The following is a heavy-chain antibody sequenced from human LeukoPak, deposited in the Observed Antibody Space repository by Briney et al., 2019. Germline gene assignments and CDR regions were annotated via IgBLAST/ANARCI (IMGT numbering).Heavy chain of an antibody. J-gene: IGHJ4*02. V-gene: IGHV3-23*01. D-gene: IGHD2-21*02. CDR1: GFTFDDYA. CDR3: AKTDCGGDCYNGPFDY. CDR2: ISGSGGST. Sequence: PGGSLRLSCAASGFTFDDYAMSWVRQAPGKGLEWVSAISGSGGSTYYADSVEGRFTISRDNSKNTLYLQMNSLRAEDTAVYYCAKTDCGGDCYNGPFDYWGQGTLVTVSS.